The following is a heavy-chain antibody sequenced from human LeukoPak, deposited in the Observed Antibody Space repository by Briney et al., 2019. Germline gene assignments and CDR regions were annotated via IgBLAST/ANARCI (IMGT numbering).Heavy chain of an antibody. CDR1: GGFISSYY. J-gene: IGHJ5*02. D-gene: IGHD4/OR15-4a*01. V-gene: IGHV4-4*07. Sequence: SETLSLTCTVSGGFISSYYWSWIRQPAGKGLEWIGRIYASGSTNYNPSLKSRVTMSIDTSRNQFSLKLSSVTAADTAVYYCARVHDYNWFDPWGQGTLVTVSS. CDR2: IYASGST. CDR3: ARVHDYNWFDP.